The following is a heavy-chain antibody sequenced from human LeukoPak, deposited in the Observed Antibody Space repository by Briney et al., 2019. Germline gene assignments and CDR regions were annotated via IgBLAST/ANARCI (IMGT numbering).Heavy chain of an antibody. J-gene: IGHJ4*02. V-gene: IGHV3-30*03. CDR3: ARGSGTRVAPYYFDH. D-gene: IGHD1-1*01. Sequence: GGSLRLSCAASGFRFSGYSMNWVRQAPGKGLEWVAVISYDGNNKYFADSVKGRFTISRDNSKNTLYLQVNSLRTEDTAMYYCARGSGTRVAPYYFDHWGQGTLVTVSS. CDR2: ISYDGNNK. CDR1: GFRFSGYS.